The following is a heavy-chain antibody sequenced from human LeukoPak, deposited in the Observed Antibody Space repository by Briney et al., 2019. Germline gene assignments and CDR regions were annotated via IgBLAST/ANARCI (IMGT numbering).Heavy chain of an antibody. Sequence: PGGSLRLSCAASGFTFDDYTMHWVRQAQGKGLEWVSLISWDGGSTYYADSVKGRFTISRDNSKNSLYLQMNSLRTEDTALYYCAKDITPSSKSGYFDYWGQGTLVTVSS. CDR3: AKDITPSSKSGYFDY. D-gene: IGHD4-11*01. V-gene: IGHV3-43*01. CDR2: ISWDGGST. CDR1: GFTFDDYT. J-gene: IGHJ4*02.